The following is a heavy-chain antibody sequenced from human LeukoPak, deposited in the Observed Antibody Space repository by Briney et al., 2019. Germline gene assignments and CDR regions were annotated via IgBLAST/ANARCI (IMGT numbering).Heavy chain of an antibody. CDR2: IIPILAMA. CDR1: GDTFSSYA. D-gene: IGHD1-26*01. CDR3: AREGRNGSYLGY. V-gene: IGHV1-69*04. J-gene: IGHJ4*02. Sequence: SVKVSCKTSGDTFSSYAISWVRQAPGQGLEWMGRIIPILAMANYAQRFQGRVTMTTDTSTSTADMELRSLRSDAAAVYYCAREGRNGSYLGYWGQGTLVAVSS.